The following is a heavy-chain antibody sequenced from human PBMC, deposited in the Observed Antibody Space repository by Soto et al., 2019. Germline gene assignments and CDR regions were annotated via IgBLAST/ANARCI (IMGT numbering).Heavy chain of an antibody. CDR3: ARESEESTSNFDY. J-gene: IGHJ4*02. CDR1: GLTFTRYS. V-gene: IGHV3-21*01. Sequence: PGGSLRLSSAASGLTFTRYSMNWVRQAPGKGLEWASSISSTTNYIYYEDSMKGRFTVYRDNPKKSVYLEMNSLSDEDTAVYYCARESEESTSNFDYWGQGNMVSVYS. CDR2: ISSTTNYI.